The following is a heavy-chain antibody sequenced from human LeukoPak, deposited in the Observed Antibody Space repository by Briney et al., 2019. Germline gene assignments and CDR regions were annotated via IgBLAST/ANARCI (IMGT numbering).Heavy chain of an antibody. V-gene: IGHV3-21*01. Sequence: GESLRLSCAASGFTFSSYSMNWVRQAPGKGREWVSSISSSSSYIYYADSVKGRFTISRDNAKNSLYLQMNSLRAEDTAVYYCARGGVDTAMVGYWGQGTLVTVSS. J-gene: IGHJ4*02. CDR2: ISSSSSYI. CDR3: ARGGVDTAMVGY. CDR1: GFTFSSYS. D-gene: IGHD5-18*01.